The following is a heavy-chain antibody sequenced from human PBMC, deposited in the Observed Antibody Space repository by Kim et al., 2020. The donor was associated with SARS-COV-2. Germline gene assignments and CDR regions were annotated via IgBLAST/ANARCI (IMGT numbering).Heavy chain of an antibody. CDR2: IWYDGSNK. Sequence: GSLRLYCAASGFTFSSYGMHWVRQAPGKGLEWVAVIWYDGSNKYYADSVKGRFTISRDNSKNTLYLQMNSLRAEDTAVYYCARDLLVGATSYGMDVWGQGTTVTVSS. V-gene: IGHV3-33*01. CDR1: GFTFSSYG. D-gene: IGHD1-26*01. CDR3: ARDLLVGATSYGMDV. J-gene: IGHJ6*02.